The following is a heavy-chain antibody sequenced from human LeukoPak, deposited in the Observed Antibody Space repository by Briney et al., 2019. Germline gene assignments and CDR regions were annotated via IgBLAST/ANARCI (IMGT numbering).Heavy chain of an antibody. D-gene: IGHD3-10*01. Sequence: PGGSLRLSCAASGFTFSSYWMHWVRHTPGKGLVWVSRIKSDGTTIYADSVKDGFTFSRDNAKNTLYLQMNSLRAEDTAMYYCARAVTYFYGSVTYDWFDPWGQGTLVTVSS. J-gene: IGHJ5*02. V-gene: IGHV3-74*01. CDR2: IKSDGTT. CDR1: GFTFSSYW. CDR3: ARAVTYFYGSVTYDWFDP.